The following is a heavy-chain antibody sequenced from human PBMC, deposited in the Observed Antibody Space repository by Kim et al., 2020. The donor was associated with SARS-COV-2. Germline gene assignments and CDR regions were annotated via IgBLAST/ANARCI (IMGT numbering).Heavy chain of an antibody. CDR3: ARFDILTKQPGDY. D-gene: IGHD3-9*01. J-gene: IGHJ4*02. V-gene: IGHV5-51*01. Sequence: YSPSFQGQVTISADKSISTAYLQWSSLKASDTAMYYCARFDILTKQPGDYWGQGTLVTVSS.